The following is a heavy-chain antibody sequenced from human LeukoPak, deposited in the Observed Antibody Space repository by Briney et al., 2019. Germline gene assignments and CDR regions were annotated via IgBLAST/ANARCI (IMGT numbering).Heavy chain of an antibody. Sequence: WVRQAPGKGLEWIGSISYSGSTYYNPSLKSRVTISVDTSQIKFALKLSSVTATEPAFYYCGRGAWWLAVGQGILKHWGQGTLVTVSS. J-gene: IGHJ1*01. CDR3: GRGAWWLAVGQGILKH. CDR2: ISYSGST. V-gene: IGHV4-39*02. D-gene: IGHD6-19*01.